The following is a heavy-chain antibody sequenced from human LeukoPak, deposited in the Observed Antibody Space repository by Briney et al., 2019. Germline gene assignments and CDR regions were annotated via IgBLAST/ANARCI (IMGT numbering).Heavy chain of an antibody. CDR1: GGSINNHY. J-gene: IGHJ4*02. D-gene: IGHD5-12*01. CDR3: VRRDSGWNYFDY. V-gene: IGHV4-59*08. CDR2: IYYTGKN. Sequence: SETLSLTCAVSGGSINNHYWGRIRQPPGKGLQWIGDIYYTGKNNYNPSLKSRVTISLDTSKDHLSLKLTSVLAADTAIYYCVRRDSGWNYFDYWGQGILVTVSS.